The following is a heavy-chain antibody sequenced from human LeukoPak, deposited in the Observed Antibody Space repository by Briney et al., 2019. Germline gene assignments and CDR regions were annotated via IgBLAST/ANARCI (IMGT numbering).Heavy chain of an antibody. J-gene: IGHJ3*01. V-gene: IGHV3-74*01. Sequence: TGGSLRLSCVASGFTFSTDFMPWIRHPPGEGLMYVSQISGDETYTNYADSVKGRFTISRDNAKNTLYLQMNSLRAEDTAVYYCVREDNSFNAWGQGTLVTVSS. CDR2: ISGDETYT. CDR1: GFTFSTDF. CDR3: VREDNSFNA.